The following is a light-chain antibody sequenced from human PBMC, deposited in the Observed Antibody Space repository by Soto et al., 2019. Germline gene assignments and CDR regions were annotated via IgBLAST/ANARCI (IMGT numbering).Light chain of an antibody. CDR2: AAS. J-gene: IGKJ1*01. V-gene: IGKV1-39*01. Sequence: DIQMTQSPSSLSASVGDRVTITCRSSQSISRFLNWYQQKSGKPPQLLIYAASSLQSGVPSRCSGSGSGTDFTLTISSLQPEDFATYYCQQTYITPPWTFGQGSKVEIK. CDR3: QQTYITPPWT. CDR1: QSISRF.